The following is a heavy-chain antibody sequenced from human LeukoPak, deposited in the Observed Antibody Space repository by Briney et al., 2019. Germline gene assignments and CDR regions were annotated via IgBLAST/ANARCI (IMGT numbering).Heavy chain of an antibody. D-gene: IGHD6-13*01. V-gene: IGHV1-69*13. CDR2: IIPIFGTA. Sequence: GAPVKVSCKASGGTFSSYAISWVRQAPGQGLEWMGGIIPIFGTANYAQKFQGRVTITADESTSTAYMELSSLRSEDTAVYYCARAYSLGGPRIAAADSYYFDYWGQGTLVTVSS. CDR1: GGTFSSYA. J-gene: IGHJ4*02. CDR3: ARAYSLGGPRIAAADSYYFDY.